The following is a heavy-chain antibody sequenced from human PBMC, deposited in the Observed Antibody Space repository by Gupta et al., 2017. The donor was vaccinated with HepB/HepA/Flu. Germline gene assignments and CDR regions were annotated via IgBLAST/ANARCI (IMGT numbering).Heavy chain of an antibody. CDR2: ITWNGV. D-gene: IGHD1-26*01. CDR1: GFAFGNYA. Sequence: DGQLVASGGGLVQPGRSLRLSCSASGFAFGNYALHWSRQAPGKGLEWVGCITWNGVSSGGGRFTISRDNARKSVFLQMGSLTSYDTGTYFCAKDMKGAGYHDTSGNLDIWGQGTTVTVS. V-gene: IGHV3-9*01. J-gene: IGHJ6*02. CDR3: AKDMKGAGYHDTSGNLDI.